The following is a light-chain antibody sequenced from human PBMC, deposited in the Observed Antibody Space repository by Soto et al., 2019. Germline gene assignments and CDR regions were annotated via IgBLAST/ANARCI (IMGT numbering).Light chain of an antibody. V-gene: IGLV2-23*01. CDR3: CSYAGGSTYA. Sequence: QSALTQPASVSGSPGQSITISCAGTSSDVGGYNLVSWYQQHPGKAPKLMIYEDNERPSGVSNRFSGSKSGNTASLTISGLRAEDEADYYCCSYAGGSTYAVGTGTKVTVL. CDR1: SSDVGGYNL. CDR2: EDN. J-gene: IGLJ1*01.